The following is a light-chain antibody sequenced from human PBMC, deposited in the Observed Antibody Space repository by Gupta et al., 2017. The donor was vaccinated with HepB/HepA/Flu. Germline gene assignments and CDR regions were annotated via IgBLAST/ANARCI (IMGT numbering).Light chain of an antibody. CDR1: QSVSGN. CDR3: HQYNNWPQT. V-gene: IGKV3-15*01. CDR2: GAS. J-gene: IGKJ2*01. Sequence: EIVMTQSPATLSVSPGERATLSCRASQSVSGNLAWYQQKPGQAPSLLIYGASTRATGIPTRFSGSGSGTEFTLTISSLQSEDFAIYCCHQYNNWPQTFGQGTKLEIK.